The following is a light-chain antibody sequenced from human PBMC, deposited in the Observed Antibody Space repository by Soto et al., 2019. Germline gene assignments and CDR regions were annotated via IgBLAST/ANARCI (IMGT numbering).Light chain of an antibody. V-gene: IGLV1-47*01. CDR3: GAWDDRWSGYF. CDR2: WND. CDR1: SSNIGSRY. J-gene: IGLJ1*01. Sequence: QSVLTQPPSASGTPGQRVTISCSGSSSNIGSRYVYWYQVVQGTAPKLLIYWNDQRPSGVPDRFSGTKSGTSASLAISGLRSEDEADYSCGAWDDRWSGYFFGSGTKVTVL.